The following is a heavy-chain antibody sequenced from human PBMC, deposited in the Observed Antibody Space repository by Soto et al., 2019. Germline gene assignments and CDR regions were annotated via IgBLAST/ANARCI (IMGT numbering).Heavy chain of an antibody. CDR1: GFIFSNYW. CDR3: ARGDYFDRRFDY. Sequence: GGSLRLSCAVSGFIFSNYWMSWVRQAPGKGLEWVATIKQDESEKYYVDSVKGRFTVSRDNAKNTLYLQMNSLRAEDTAVYYCARGDYFDRRFDYWGQGTLVTVSS. J-gene: IGHJ4*02. CDR2: IKQDESEK. D-gene: IGHD3-9*01. V-gene: IGHV3-7*03.